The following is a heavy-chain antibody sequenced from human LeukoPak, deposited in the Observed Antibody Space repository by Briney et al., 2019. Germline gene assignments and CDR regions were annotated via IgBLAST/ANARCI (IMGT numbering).Heavy chain of an antibody. CDR1: GFTFDDYA. Sequence: PGGSLRLSCAASGFTFDDYAMHWVRQAPGKGLEWVSLISGDGGSTYYADSVKGRFTISRDNSKNSLYLQMNSLRTEDTALYYCAATSNYYYYYMDVWGKGTTVTVSS. CDR3: AATSNYYYYYMDV. D-gene: IGHD6-6*01. V-gene: IGHV3-43*02. J-gene: IGHJ6*03. CDR2: ISGDGGST.